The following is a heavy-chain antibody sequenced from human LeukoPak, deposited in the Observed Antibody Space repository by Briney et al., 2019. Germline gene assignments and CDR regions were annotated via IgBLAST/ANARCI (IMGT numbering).Heavy chain of an antibody. J-gene: IGHJ6*02. CDR1: GGSISSGGYY. CDR2: IYYSGST. D-gene: IGHD5-12*01. V-gene: IGHV4-31*03. Sequence: SETQSLTCTVSGGSISSGGYYWSWIRQHPGKGLEWIGYIYYSGSTYYNPSLKSRVTISVDTSKNQFSLKLSSVTAADTAVYYCARDRERGYSGYDDYYYYGMDVWGQGTTVTVSS. CDR3: ARDRERGYSGYDDYYYYGMDV.